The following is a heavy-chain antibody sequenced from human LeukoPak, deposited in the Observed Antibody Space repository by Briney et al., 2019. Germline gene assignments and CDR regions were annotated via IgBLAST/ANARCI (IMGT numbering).Heavy chain of an antibody. CDR2: ISGSGGST. Sequence: GGSLRLSCAASGFTFSSYAMSWVRQAPGKGLEWVSAISGSGGSTYYADSVRGRFTISRDNSKNTLYLQMNSLRAEDTAVYYCAKPRGSCSSTSCYIDAFDIWGQGTMVTVSS. D-gene: IGHD2-2*01. V-gene: IGHV3-23*01. J-gene: IGHJ3*02. CDR3: AKPRGSCSSTSCYIDAFDI. CDR1: GFTFSSYA.